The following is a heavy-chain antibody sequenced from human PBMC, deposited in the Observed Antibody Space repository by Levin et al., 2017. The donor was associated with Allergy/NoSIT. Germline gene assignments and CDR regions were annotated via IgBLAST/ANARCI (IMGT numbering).Heavy chain of an antibody. J-gene: IGHJ4*01. CDR2: IWYDGSQK. CDR3: ATEGGTRGNFGYFNY. Sequence: GGSLRLSCAVSGLRFNNYGFHWVRQAPGKGLEWVAIIWYDGSQKYHADSVKGRFTISRDDSKNTLYLQMNSLRADDTAIYYCATEGGTRGNFGYFNYWGHGALVTVSS. D-gene: IGHD1-26*01. CDR1: GLRFNNYG. V-gene: IGHV3-33*01.